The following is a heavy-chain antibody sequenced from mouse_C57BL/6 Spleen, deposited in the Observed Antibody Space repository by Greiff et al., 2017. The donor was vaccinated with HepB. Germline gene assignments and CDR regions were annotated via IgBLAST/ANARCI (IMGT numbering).Heavy chain of an antibody. J-gene: IGHJ2*01. CDR2: IDPSDSYT. D-gene: IGHD1-1*01. V-gene: IGHV1-59*01. CDR1: GYTFTSYW. CDR3: ARFPITTVVGFDY. Sequence: QVQLQQPGAELVRPGTSVKLSCKASGYTFTSYWMHWVKQRPGQGLEWIGVIDPSDSYTNYNQKFKGKATLTVDTSSSTAYMQLSSLTSEDSAVYYCARFPITTVVGFDYWGQGTTLTVSS.